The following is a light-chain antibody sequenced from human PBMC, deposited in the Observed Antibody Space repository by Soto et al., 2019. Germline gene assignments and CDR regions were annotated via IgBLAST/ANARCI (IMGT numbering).Light chain of an antibody. J-gene: IGKJ4*01. CDR3: QQYGSSPNT. CDR2: GAS. Sequence: EIVLTQSPGTLSLSPGERATLSCRASQRVASNYLAWYQQKPAQAPRLLIYGASSRATGIPDRFSGSGSGTDFALPISRLEPEDFAVYYCQQYGSSPNTFGGGTRVEIK. V-gene: IGKV3-20*01. CDR1: QRVASNY.